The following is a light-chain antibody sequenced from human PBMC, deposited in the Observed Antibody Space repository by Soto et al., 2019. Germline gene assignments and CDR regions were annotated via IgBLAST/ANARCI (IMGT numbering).Light chain of an antibody. CDR2: EGT. Sequence: QSALTQPASVSGSPGQSITISCTGTSSDVGSYNLVSWYRQYPGKAPKLMIYEGTKRPSGVSSRFSGSKSGNTASLTISGLKAEDEADYYCCSSAGGRFPLYVFLPGTKV. V-gene: IGLV2-23*01. CDR1: SSDVGSYNL. J-gene: IGLJ1*01. CDR3: CSSAGGRFPLYV.